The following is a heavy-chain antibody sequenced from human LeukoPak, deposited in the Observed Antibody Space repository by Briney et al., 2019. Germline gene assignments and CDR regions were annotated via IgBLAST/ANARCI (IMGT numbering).Heavy chain of an antibody. D-gene: IGHD2-2*02. Sequence: GASVKVSCKASGYTFTGYYMHWVRQAPGQGLEWMGWINPNSGGTNYAQKFQGRVTMTRDTSISTAYMELSRLRSDDTAVYYCARGACGSTSCYTFWFDPWGQGTLVTVSS. CDR2: INPNSGGT. J-gene: IGHJ5*02. V-gene: IGHV1-2*02. CDR3: ARGACGSTSCYTFWFDP. CDR1: GYTFTGYY.